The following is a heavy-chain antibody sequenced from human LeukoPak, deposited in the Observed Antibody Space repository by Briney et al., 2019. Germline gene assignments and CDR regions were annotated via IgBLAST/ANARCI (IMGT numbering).Heavy chain of an antibody. D-gene: IGHD6-19*01. CDR1: GFSFSSYG. V-gene: IGHV3-30*02. Sequence: GGSLRLSCEASGFSFSSYGLHWVRQAPGMGLEWVAFIRYDGTNKYYADSVKGRFTISRDNSKNTLSLRMNNLRVDDTAVYYCAKEPIVAGTVFDYWGQGTLVTVSS. CDR3: AKEPIVAGTVFDY. J-gene: IGHJ4*02. CDR2: IRYDGTNK.